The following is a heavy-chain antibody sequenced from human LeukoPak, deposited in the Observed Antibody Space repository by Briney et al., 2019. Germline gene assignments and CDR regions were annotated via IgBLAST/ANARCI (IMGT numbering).Heavy chain of an antibody. CDR2: TNPSGGST. J-gene: IGHJ6*03. D-gene: IGHD6-13*01. V-gene: IGHV1-46*01. CDR3: ARSKGSSWPYYYYYMGV. Sequence: ASVKVSCKASGYTFTSYYMHWVRQAPGQGLEWMGITNPSGGSTSYAQKFQGRVTMTRDTSTSTVYMELSSLRSEDTAVYYRARSKGSSWPYYYYYMGVWGKGTTVTVSS. CDR1: GYTFTSYY.